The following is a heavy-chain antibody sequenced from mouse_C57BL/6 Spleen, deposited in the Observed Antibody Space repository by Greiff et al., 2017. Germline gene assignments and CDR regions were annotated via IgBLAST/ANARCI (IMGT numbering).Heavy chain of an antibody. J-gene: IGHJ3*01. Sequence: QVQLKQPGAELVKPGASVKMSCKASGYTFTSYWITWVKQRPGQGLEWIGDIYPGSGSTNYNEKFKSKATLTVDTSSSTAYMQLSSLTSEDSAVYYCARPTTVVARGFAYWGQGTLVTVSA. D-gene: IGHD1-1*01. CDR3: ARPTTVVARGFAY. CDR2: IYPGSGST. CDR1: GYTFTSYW. V-gene: IGHV1-55*01.